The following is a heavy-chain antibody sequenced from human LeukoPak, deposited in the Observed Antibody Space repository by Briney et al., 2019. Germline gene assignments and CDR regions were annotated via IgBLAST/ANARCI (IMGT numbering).Heavy chain of an antibody. D-gene: IGHD2-21*02. J-gene: IGHJ3*02. CDR3: ARALYCGGDCPDAFDI. CDR2: ISSSRSYI. CDR1: GFTFSSYS. Sequence: GGSLRLSCAASGFTFSSYSMNWVRQAPGKGLEWVSSISSSRSYIYYADSVKGRFTISRDNAKNSLYLQMNSLRAEDTAVYYCARALYCGGDCPDAFDIWGQGTMVTVSS. V-gene: IGHV3-21*01.